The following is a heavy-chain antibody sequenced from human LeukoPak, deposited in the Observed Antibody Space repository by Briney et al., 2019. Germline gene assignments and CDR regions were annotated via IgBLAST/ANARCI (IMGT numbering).Heavy chain of an antibody. CDR3: GRGEGFLVDH. CDR2: IKQGGTSK. V-gene: IGHV3-7*01. Sequence: PGGFLRLSCVASGFSFRNSWMTWVRRAPGKGLEWVANIKQGGTSKYYVDSVKDRFTISRDEAKNSLFLQMNSLRVEDTAVYYCGRGEGFLVDHWGQGTLVTVSS. D-gene: IGHD3-3*01. J-gene: IGHJ4*02. CDR1: GFSFRNSW.